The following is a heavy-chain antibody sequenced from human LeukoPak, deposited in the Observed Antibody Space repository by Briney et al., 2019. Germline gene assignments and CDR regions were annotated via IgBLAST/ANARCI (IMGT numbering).Heavy chain of an antibody. CDR2: IIPILNVE. Sequence: SVKVSCKTSGGTFTNYAISWVRQAPGQGLEWMGRIIPILNVENYAQKFLGRVTISADKSTSTAYMELSSLRSEDTAVYYCASPNFYNWNYGAFGFWGQGTMVTVSS. CDR3: ASPNFYNWNYGAFGF. J-gene: IGHJ3*01. D-gene: IGHD1-7*01. CDR1: GGTFTNYA. V-gene: IGHV1-69*04.